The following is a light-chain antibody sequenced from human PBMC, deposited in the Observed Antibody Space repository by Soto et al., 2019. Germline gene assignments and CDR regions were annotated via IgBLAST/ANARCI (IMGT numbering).Light chain of an antibody. CDR1: QSVSSY. CDR2: DAS. J-gene: IGKJ5*01. Sequence: EIMLTQSPATLSLSPGERATLSCRASQSVSSYLAWYQQKPGQAPRLLIYDASNRATGIPARFSGSGSGTDFTLTISSLEPEDFAVYYCQQLSNWPITFVKGTRMEI. V-gene: IGKV3-11*01. CDR3: QQLSNWPIT.